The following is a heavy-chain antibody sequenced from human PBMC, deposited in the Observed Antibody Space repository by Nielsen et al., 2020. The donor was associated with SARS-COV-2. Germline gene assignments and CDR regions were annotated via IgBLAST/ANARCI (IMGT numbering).Heavy chain of an antibody. D-gene: IGHD5-18*01. V-gene: IGHV3-48*03. CDR2: ICLISGSL. Sequence: GGSLRLSCVAFGFTFSSYEMNWVRQGPGKGLEWVSGICLISGSLVYADSVKGRFTISRDNARNSLYLQMNGLRAEDTAVYYCVRKDTSMGFYYYGMDVWGRGTTVTVSS. J-gene: IGHJ6*02. CDR3: VRKDTSMGFYYYGMDV. CDR1: GFTFSSYE.